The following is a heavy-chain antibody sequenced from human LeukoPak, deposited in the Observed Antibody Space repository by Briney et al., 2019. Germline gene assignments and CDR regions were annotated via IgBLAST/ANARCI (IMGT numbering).Heavy chain of an antibody. V-gene: IGHV1-69*13. CDR2: IIPIFATA. CDR1: GGTFSSYS. Sequence: ASVKVSCKASGGTFSSYSISWVRQAPGQGLEWMGGIIPIFATANYAQKFQGRVTITADESTSTAYMELSSLRSEDTAVYYCARARGQPSRSYPFDYWGQGALVTVSS. J-gene: IGHJ4*02. CDR3: ARARGQPSRSYPFDY. D-gene: IGHD1-26*01.